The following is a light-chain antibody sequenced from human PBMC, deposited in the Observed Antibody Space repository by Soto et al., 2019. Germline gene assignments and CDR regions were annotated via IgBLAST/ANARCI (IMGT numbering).Light chain of an antibody. CDR1: SDVGGNP. CDR3: ASWDDSLNGPV. V-gene: IGLV1-44*01. CDR2: TNT. Sequence: SDVGGNPVNWYQHVPTTAPKLPIYTNTQRPSGVPDRFSGSKSGTSASLAISGLQSEDEADYYCASWDDSLNGPVFGTGTKVTVL. J-gene: IGLJ1*01.